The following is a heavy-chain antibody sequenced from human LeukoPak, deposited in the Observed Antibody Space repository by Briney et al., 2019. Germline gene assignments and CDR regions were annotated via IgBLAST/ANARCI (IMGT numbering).Heavy chain of an antibody. CDR2: INPSGGTT. CDR1: GYTFTSYY. J-gene: IGHJ4*02. V-gene: IGHV1-46*01. Sequence: GASVKVSCKASGYTFTSYYMHWVRQAPVQGLEWMGIINPSGGTTSYAQKFQGRVTMTRDTSTNIVYMELNSLTSDDTAVYYCARVVAAAGSVDYWGQGTLVTVSS. CDR3: ARVVAAAGSVDY. D-gene: IGHD6-13*01.